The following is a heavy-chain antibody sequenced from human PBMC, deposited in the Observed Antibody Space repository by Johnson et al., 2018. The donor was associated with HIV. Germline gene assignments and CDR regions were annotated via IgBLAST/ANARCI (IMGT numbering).Heavy chain of an antibody. D-gene: IGHD6-13*01. CDR1: GFTFSSYW. Sequence: VYLVESGGGLVKPGESLRLSCVASGFTFSSYWMSWVRQAPGKGLEWVANIKQDGSEKYYVDSVKGRFTISRDNSKNTLYLQMSSLKVEDTAMYYCARDGESQQLPLGDAFDVWGQGTMVIVSS. CDR3: ARDGESQQLPLGDAFDV. J-gene: IGHJ3*01. V-gene: IGHV3-7*01. CDR2: IKQDGSEK.